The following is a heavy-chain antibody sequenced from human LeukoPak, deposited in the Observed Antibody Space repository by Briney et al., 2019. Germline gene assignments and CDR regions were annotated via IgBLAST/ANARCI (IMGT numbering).Heavy chain of an antibody. CDR1: GFTFSSHA. CDR2: ISSSGGTT. D-gene: IGHD6-19*01. J-gene: IGHJ4*02. CDR3: AKFSSSGWSRSTNK. Sequence: GGSLRLSCVASGFTFSSHAMGWIRQAAGKGLEWVSDISSSGGTTYYADSVKGRVTISRDNSKKTLYLQMNSLRPEDTAVYYCAKFSSSGWSRSTNKWGQGTLVTVSS. V-gene: IGHV3-23*01.